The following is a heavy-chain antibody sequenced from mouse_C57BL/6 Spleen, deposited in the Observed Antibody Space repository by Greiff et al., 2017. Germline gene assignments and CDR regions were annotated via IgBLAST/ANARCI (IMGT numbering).Heavy chain of an antibody. Sequence: EVHLVESGEGLVKPGGSLKLSCAASGFTFSSYAMSWVRQTPEKRLEWVAYISSGCDYIYYADTVKGRFTISRDNARNTLYLQMSSLKSEDTAMYYCTRGATTVVFDYWGQGTTLTVSS. CDR1: GFTFSSYA. V-gene: IGHV5-9-1*02. D-gene: IGHD1-1*01. CDR3: TRGATTVVFDY. CDR2: ISSGCDYI. J-gene: IGHJ2*01.